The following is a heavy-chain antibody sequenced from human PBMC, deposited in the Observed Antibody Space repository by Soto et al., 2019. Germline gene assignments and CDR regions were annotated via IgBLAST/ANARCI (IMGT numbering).Heavy chain of an antibody. CDR2: INSDGSAT. J-gene: IGHJ5*01. D-gene: IGHD2-2*01. V-gene: IGHV3-74*01. CDR3: ARGTSTSMDS. CDR1: EFSFSSYW. Sequence: GGSLRLSCAASEFSFSSYWMHWVRQAPGKGLVWVSRINSDGSATSYADSVKGRFTSSRDNAKNTLYLEMNSLRAEDTAVYYCARGTSTSMDSWGQGMLVTVSS.